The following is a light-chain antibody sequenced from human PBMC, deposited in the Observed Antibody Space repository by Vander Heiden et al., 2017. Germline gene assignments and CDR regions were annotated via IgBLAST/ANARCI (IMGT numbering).Light chain of an antibody. V-gene: IGLV3-1*01. J-gene: IGLJ2*01. CDR2: QDS. CDR3: QAWDSSTGVV. Sequence: SYELTQPPSVSLSPGQTASITRSGDKLGDKYACWYQQKPGQSPVLVIYQDSKRPSGIPGRFSGSNSGNTATLTISGTQAMDEADYYGQAWDSSTGVVFGGGTKLTVL. CDR1: KLGDKY.